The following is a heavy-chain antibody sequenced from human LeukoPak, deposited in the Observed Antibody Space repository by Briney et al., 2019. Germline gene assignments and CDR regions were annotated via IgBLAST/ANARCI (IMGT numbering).Heavy chain of an antibody. CDR3: ARVRGSGSPVPFDY. D-gene: IGHD3-10*01. V-gene: IGHV4-4*02. CDR1: GGSISSSNW. J-gene: IGHJ4*02. CDR2: NYHSGST. Sequence: SGTLSLTCAASGGSISSSNWWSWVRQPPGKGLEWIGENYHSGSTNYNPSPKSRVTISVDKSKNQFSLKLSSVTAADTAVYYCARVRGSGSPVPFDYWGQGTLVTVSS.